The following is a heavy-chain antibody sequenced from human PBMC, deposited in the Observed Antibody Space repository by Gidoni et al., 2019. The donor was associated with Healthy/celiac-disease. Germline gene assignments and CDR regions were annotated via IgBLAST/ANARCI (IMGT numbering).Heavy chain of an antibody. V-gene: IGHV1-69*01. Sequence: QVQLVQSGAEVKKPGSSVKVSCKASGGTFSSYAISWVRQAPGHGLAGMGGIIPIFGTANYAQKFQGRVTITADESTSTAYMELSSLRSEDTAVYYCARDFRLGGDSSSSWGQGTLVTVSS. CDR3: ARDFRLGGDSSSS. D-gene: IGHD6-6*01. J-gene: IGHJ4*02. CDR1: GGTFSSYA. CDR2: IIPIFGTA.